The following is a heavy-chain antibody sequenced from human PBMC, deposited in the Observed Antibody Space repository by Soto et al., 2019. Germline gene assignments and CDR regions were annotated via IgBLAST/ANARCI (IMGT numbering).Heavy chain of an antibody. Sequence: EVQLLESGGGLVQPGGSLRLSCAASGFPFATYVMSWVRQAPGKWLEWVSAMTSSGGGTYYADSVKGRFTISRANSKNTLYLQMNSLRAEDTATYYYAKDQCCTTGCYVDYWGQGALVTASS. J-gene: IGHJ4*02. CDR2: MTSSGGGT. CDR1: GFPFATYV. D-gene: IGHD2-2*01. CDR3: AKDQCCTTGCYVDY. V-gene: IGHV3-23*01.